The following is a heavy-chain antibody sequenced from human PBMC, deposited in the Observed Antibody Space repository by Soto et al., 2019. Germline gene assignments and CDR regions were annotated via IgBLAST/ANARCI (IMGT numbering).Heavy chain of an antibody. CDR2: IYSGDST. J-gene: IGHJ6*02. CDR3: ARDRNPPLGRDV. CDR1: GFTVSSNY. V-gene: IGHV3-66*01. Sequence: GGSLRLSCAASGFTVSSNYMSWVRQAPGKGLEWVSVIYSGDSTYYADSVKGRFTISRDNSKNTLYLQMNSLRAEDTAVYYCARDRNPPLGRDVWGQGTRVTVSS.